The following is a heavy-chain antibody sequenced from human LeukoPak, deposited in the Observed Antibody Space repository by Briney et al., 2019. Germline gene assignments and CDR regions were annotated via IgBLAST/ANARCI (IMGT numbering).Heavy chain of an antibody. CDR1: GFTFDDYG. CDR2: INWNGGST. CDR3: AREDYGYFDY. D-gene: IGHD4-17*01. J-gene: IGHJ4*02. V-gene: IGHV3-20*04. Sequence: GGSLRLSCAPSGFTFDDYGMSWIRQPPGKGLEWVAGINWNGGSTGYADSVKGRFTISRDNAKNSLYMQMNSLRAEDTALYYCAREDYGYFDYWGQGTLVTVSS.